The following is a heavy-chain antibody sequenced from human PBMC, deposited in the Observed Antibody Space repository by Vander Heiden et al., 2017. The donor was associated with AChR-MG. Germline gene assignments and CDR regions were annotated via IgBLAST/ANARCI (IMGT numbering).Heavy chain of an antibody. J-gene: IGHJ4*02. Sequence: QVQLVQSGAEVKKPGASLQVHCKTSGFTFTNYHWHWVRQAPGQGLEWVGTINPSLDSTHYAQKFQGRVRMTRDTSTKTVYMDMTSLRPEDTAVYFCARELTGSFYFDFWGQGSLVTVSS. D-gene: IGHD1-26*01. V-gene: IGHV1-46*03. CDR2: INPSLDST. CDR1: GFTFTNYH. CDR3: ARELTGSFYFDF.